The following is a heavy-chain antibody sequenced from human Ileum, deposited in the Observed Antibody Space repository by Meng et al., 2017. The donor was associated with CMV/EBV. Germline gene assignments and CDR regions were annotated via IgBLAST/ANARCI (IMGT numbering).Heavy chain of an antibody. D-gene: IGHD3-16*01. V-gene: IGHV4-4*07. CDR3: ARGPGGFGDFNFDY. J-gene: IGHJ4*02. CDR1: GDSITSFY. CDR2: IYHGGST. Sequence: GSGPGRVKPSEPLSLTCTVSGDSITSFYWSWIRQPVGKALEWIGRIYHGGSTNYNPSLKSRVNLSVDTSKNQFSMRLTSVTAADTAVYYCARGPGGFGDFNFDYWGQGTLVTVSS.